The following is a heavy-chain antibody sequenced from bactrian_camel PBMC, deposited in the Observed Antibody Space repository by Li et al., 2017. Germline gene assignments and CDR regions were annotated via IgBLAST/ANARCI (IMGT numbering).Heavy chain of an antibody. CDR1: GFTFSDVG. CDR3: VKDGFGGPVDALDA. V-gene: IGHV3S40*01. Sequence: VQLVESGGGSVQAGGSLRLSCAASGFTFSDVGMSWVRQTPGKGLEWVSSINSGGGSTHYADSVKGRFTISRDNAKNMVYLQLNSLNTEDMGMYYCVKDGFGGPVDALDAWGQGTQVTVS. J-gene: IGHJ3*01. D-gene: IGHD7*01. CDR2: INSGGGST.